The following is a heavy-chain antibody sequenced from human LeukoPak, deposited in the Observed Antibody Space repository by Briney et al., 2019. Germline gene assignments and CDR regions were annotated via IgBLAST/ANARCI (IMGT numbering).Heavy chain of an antibody. J-gene: IGHJ4*02. V-gene: IGHV3-33*01. CDR2: IWYDGSNK. D-gene: IGHD3-10*01. Sequence: PGRSLRLSCAASGFTFSSYGMHWVRQAPGKGLEWVAVIWYDGSNKYYADSVKGRFTISRDNSKNTLYLQMNSLRAEDTAVYYCARDMGFYGSGSYYKGAFDYWGQGTLVTVSS. CDR1: GFTFSSYG. CDR3: ARDMGFYGSGSYYKGAFDY.